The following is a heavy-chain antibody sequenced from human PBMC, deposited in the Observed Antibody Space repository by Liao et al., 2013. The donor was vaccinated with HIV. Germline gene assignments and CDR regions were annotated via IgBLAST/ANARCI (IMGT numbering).Heavy chain of an antibody. Sequence: QVQLHESGPGVVKTSQTLSVTCSVSGGSISSYHWSWIRQPAGKGLEWIGRIPSGGSATYNPALKTRLTLSVDTSTNRLSLHLNSVTAADTAVYYCARVSVFDAFDIWARGQWSPSP. V-gene: IGHV4-4*07. J-gene: IGHJ3*02. CDR1: GGSISSYH. CDR3: ARVSVFDAFDI. CDR2: IPSGGSA.